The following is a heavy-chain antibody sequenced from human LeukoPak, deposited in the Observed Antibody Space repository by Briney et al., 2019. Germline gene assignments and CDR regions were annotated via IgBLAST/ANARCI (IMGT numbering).Heavy chain of an antibody. V-gene: IGHV3-23*01. J-gene: IGHJ1*01. CDR1: GFIFSSFT. CDR3: AKDRGYSYGPEYCQH. Sequence: GGSLRLSCAASGFIFSSFTMNWVRQAPGKGLEWVSALSGSGTNAYYADSVKGRFTISRDTSKNTLYLQMNSLRAEDTAVYYCAKDRGYSYGPEYCQHWGQGTLVTVSS. CDR2: LSGSGTNA. D-gene: IGHD5-18*01.